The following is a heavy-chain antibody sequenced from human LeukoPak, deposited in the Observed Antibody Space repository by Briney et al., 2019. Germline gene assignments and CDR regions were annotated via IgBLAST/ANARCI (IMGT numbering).Heavy chain of an antibody. CDR2: IYYSGST. J-gene: IGHJ4*02. D-gene: IGHD3-16*01. CDR1: GGSISSYY. Sequence: SETLSLTCTVSGGSISSYYWSWIRQPPGKGLEWIGYIYYSGSTNYNPSLKSRVTISVDTSKNQFSLKLSSVTAADTAVYYCARSRATFPSYYFDYWGQGTLVTVSS. V-gene: IGHV4-59*01. CDR3: ARSRATFPSYYFDY.